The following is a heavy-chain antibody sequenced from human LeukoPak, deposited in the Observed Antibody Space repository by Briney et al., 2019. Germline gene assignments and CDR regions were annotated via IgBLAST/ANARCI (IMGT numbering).Heavy chain of an antibody. Sequence: GGSLRLSCAASGFTFGDYGMSWVRQAPGKGLEWVSGINWNGGSIGYADSVKGRLTISRNNAKNSLYLQMDSLRAEDTAVYYCARLFVYGSGAEAFDYWGQGALVTVSS. CDR2: INWNGGSI. CDR3: ARLFVYGSGAEAFDY. J-gene: IGHJ4*02. V-gene: IGHV3-20*04. CDR1: GFTFGDYG. D-gene: IGHD3-10*01.